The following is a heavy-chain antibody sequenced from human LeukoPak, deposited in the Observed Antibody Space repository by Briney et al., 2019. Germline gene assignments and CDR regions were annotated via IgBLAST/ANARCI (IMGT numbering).Heavy chain of an antibody. CDR1: GYTFTSYA. V-gene: IGHV1-69*13. CDR3: ARSIIVVVPAAQNGVDAFDI. CDR2: IIPIFGTA. D-gene: IGHD2-2*01. J-gene: IGHJ3*02. Sequence: ASVKVSCKASGYTFTSYAISWVRQAPGQGLEWMGGIIPIFGTANYAQKFQGRVTITADESTSTAYMELSSLRSEDTAVYYCARSIIVVVPAAQNGVDAFDIWGQGTMVTVSS.